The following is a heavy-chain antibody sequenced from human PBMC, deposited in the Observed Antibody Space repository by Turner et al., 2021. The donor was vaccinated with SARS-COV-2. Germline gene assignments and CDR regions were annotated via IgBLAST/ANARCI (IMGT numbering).Heavy chain of an antibody. CDR3: TTNRMTGNYYYYYGMDV. CDR1: GFTFSNAW. J-gene: IGHJ6*02. CDR2: IKSNTDGWTT. V-gene: IGHV3-15*01. Sequence: EVQLLESGGGLVQPGGSLRLYCAASGFTFSNAWMNWVLQAPGKGLEWVGRIKSNTDGWTTDYAAPVKVKFTISRDDSKNTLYLQMNSLKTEDTAVYYCTTNRMTGNYYYYYGMDVWGQGTTVTVSS.